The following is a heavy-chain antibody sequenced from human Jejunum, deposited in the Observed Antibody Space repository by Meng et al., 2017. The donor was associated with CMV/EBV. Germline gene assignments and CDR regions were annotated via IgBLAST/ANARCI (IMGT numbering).Heavy chain of an antibody. J-gene: IGHJ4*02. CDR3: TIDRRSRHSGDYYYFDY. CDR1: TGYF. Sequence: TGYFVHWVRQAQRQGLEWMRWINPNSGGTNYAQKFKGRLTMTSDTYTTTAYMELRSLRSDDTAVYYCTIDRRSRHSGDYYYFDYWGQGALVTVSS. D-gene: IGHD1-26*01. CDR2: INPNSGGT. V-gene: IGHV1-2*02.